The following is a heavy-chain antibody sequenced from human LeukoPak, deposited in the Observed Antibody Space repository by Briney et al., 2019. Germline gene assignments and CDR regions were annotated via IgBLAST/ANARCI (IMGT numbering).Heavy chain of an antibody. CDR3: ARDREYYDVLTGFDKSYYFDY. Sequence: GGSLRLSCAASGFTFSDYSMNWVRQAPGKGLEWVSLISYDGSNRKYADSVKGRFTISRDNSKNTVYLKMTSLRAEDTAVYYCARDREYYDVLTGFDKSYYFDYWGQGTLVTVSS. V-gene: IGHV3-30-3*01. CDR2: ISYDGSNR. J-gene: IGHJ4*02. D-gene: IGHD3-9*01. CDR1: GFTFSDYS.